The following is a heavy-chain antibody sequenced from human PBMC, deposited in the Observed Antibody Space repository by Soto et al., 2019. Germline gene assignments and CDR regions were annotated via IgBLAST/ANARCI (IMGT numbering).Heavy chain of an antibody. CDR3: ARGSRTPYDSSVTTYYYYGMDV. D-gene: IGHD3-22*01. J-gene: IGHJ6*02. V-gene: IGHV3-11*04. Sequence: PGGSLRLSCAASGFTFSDYYMSWVRQAPGKGLEWVSYISSSSSTIYYADSVKGRFTISRDNAKNSLYLQMNSLRDEDTAVYYCARGSRTPYDSSVTTYYYYGMDVWGQGTTVTVSS. CDR1: GFTFSDYY. CDR2: ISSSSSTI.